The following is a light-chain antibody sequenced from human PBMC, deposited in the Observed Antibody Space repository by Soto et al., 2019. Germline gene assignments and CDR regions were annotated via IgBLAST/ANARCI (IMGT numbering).Light chain of an antibody. CDR3: QQYNNWPRT. CDR2: GAS. J-gene: IGKJ1*01. Sequence: DTVLTQSPATLSVSPGERAAVSCRASQSLSSNLAWYQQKPGQAPRLLIIGASDRVTGIPARFSGSGSGTEFTLTISSLQSEDFAVYYCQQYNNWPRTFGQGTKVDI. CDR1: QSLSSN. V-gene: IGKV3-15*01.